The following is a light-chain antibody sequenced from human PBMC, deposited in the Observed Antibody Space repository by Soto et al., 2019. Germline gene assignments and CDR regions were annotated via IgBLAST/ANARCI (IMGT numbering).Light chain of an antibody. CDR3: SSYTSSSTA. CDR2: DVS. J-gene: IGLJ1*01. Sequence: QSVLTQPPSVSGSPGQSITSSCTGTSSDVGGYNYVSWYQQHPGKAPQLMIYDVSNRPSGVSNRFSGSKSGNTASLTISGLQAEDEADYYCSSYTSSSTAFGTGTKSPS. V-gene: IGLV2-14*01. CDR1: SSDVGGYNY.